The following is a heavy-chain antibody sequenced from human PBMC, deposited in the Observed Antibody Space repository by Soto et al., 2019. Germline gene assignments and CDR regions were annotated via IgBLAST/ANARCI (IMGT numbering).Heavy chain of an antibody. V-gene: IGHV3-23*01. Sequence: PXESLRLSCAASGFTFSSYAVSWVRQAAGKGLEWVSAISGSGGSTYYADSVKGRFTISRDNSKNTLYLQMNSLRAEDTAVYYCAKVASYYYDSSGYFDYWGQGTLVTVSS. CDR2: ISGSGGST. CDR3: AKVASYYYDSSGYFDY. D-gene: IGHD3-22*01. J-gene: IGHJ4*02. CDR1: GFTFSSYA.